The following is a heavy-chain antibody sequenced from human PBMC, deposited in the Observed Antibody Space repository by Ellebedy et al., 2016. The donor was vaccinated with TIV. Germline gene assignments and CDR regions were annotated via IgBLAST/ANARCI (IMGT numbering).Heavy chain of an antibody. CDR1: GYTFTAYH. D-gene: IGHD4-23*01. J-gene: IGHJ4*02. CDR3: ARDSVVLPDAYFDY. V-gene: IGHV1-2*02. CDR2: IYPYNGDT. Sequence: ASVTVSCKASGYTFTAYHIHWVRQAPGQGLEWMGWIYPYNGDTNYAQKFQGRVTMTRDTSISTAYMELSSLISDDTAIYFCARDSVVLPDAYFDYWGQGALVTVSS.